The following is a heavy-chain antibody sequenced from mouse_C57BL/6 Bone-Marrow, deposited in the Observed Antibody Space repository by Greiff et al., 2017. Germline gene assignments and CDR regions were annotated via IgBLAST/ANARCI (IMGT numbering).Heavy chain of an antibody. J-gene: IGHJ3*01. CDR3: ARQYDYAWFAY. CDR2: ISSGGSYT. CDR1: GFTFSSYG. Sequence: EVHLVESGGDLVKPGGSLKLSCAASGFTFSSYGMSWVRQTPDKRLEWVATISSGGSYTYYPDSVKGRFTISRDNAKNTLYLQMSSLKSEDTAMYYCARQYDYAWFAYWGQGTLVTVSA. V-gene: IGHV5-6*01. D-gene: IGHD2-4*01.